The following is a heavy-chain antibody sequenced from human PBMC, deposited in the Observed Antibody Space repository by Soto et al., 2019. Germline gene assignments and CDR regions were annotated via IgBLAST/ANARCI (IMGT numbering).Heavy chain of an antibody. J-gene: IGHJ6*02. Sequence: LRLSCTASGFTFGDYAMSWFRQAPGKGLEWVGFIRSKAYGGTTEYAASVKGRFTISRDDSKSIAYLQMNSLKTEDTAVYYCTRDHPYGDPLYYYSMDVWGQGTTVTVSS. V-gene: IGHV3-49*03. CDR1: GFTFGDYA. CDR3: TRDHPYGDPLYYYSMDV. CDR2: IRSKAYGGTT. D-gene: IGHD4-17*01.